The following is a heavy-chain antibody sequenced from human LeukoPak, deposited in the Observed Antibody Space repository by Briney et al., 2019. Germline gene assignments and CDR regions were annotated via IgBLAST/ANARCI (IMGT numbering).Heavy chain of an antibody. CDR3: ARDEGGSYNYF. J-gene: IGHJ4*02. CDR2: INKDGSDK. CDR1: GFTFSSYA. Sequence: PGGSLRLSCAASGFTFSSYAMSWVRQAPGKGLEWVANINKDGSDKYYVASVKGRFTISRDNAKNSLYLQMNSLRAEDTAVYYCARDEGGSYNYFWGQGTLVTVSS. D-gene: IGHD1-26*01. V-gene: IGHV3-7*01.